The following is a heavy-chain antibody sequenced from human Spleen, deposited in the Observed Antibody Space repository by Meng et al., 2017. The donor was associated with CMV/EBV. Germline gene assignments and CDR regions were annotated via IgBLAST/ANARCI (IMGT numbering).Heavy chain of an antibody. CDR1: GFTFSSYW. CDR2: IKQDGSEK. Sequence: GESLKISCAASGFTFSSYWMSWVRQAPGKGLEWVANIKQDGSEKYYVDSVKGRFTISRDNAKNSLYLQMNSLRAEGTAVYYCARDCSSTSCSDYWGQGTLVTVSS. D-gene: IGHD2-2*01. J-gene: IGHJ4*02. V-gene: IGHV3-7*01. CDR3: ARDCSSTSCSDY.